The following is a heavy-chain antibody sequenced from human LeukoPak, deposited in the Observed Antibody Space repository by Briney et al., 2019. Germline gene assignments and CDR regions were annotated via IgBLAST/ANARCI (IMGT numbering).Heavy chain of an antibody. V-gene: IGHV4-59*11. D-gene: IGHD5-12*01. CDR2: IYYSGST. J-gene: IGHJ6*03. CDR3: AWLGSYYHMDV. CDR1: GGSISSHY. Sequence: SETLSLTCTVSGGSISSHYWSWIRQPPGKGLEWIGYIYYSGSTNYNPSLKSRVTISVDTSKNQFSLKLSSVTAADTAVYYCAWLGSYYHMDVWGKGTTVTVSS.